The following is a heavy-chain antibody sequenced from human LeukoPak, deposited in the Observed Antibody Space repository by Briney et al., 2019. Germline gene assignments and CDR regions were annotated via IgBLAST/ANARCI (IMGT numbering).Heavy chain of an antibody. CDR1: GFTLSNYG. D-gene: IGHD6-13*01. V-gene: IGHV3-23*01. Sequence: GGSLRLSCVALGFTLSNYGMSWVRQAPGKGLEWVSAISGSGGSTYYADSVKGRFTISRDNSKNTLYLQMNSLRAEDTAVYYCAKVRQQQLTEPYYYYMDVWGKGTTVTVSS. CDR2: ISGSGGST. CDR3: AKVRQQQLTEPYYYYMDV. J-gene: IGHJ6*03.